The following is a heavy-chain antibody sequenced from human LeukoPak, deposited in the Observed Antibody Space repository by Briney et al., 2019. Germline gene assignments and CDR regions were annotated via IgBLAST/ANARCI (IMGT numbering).Heavy chain of an antibody. D-gene: IGHD5-18*01. CDR3: AKDSRLQLWMPLPHYFDY. CDR2: ISWNSGSI. V-gene: IGHV3-9*01. J-gene: IGHJ4*02. Sequence: PGGSLRLSCAASGFTFDDYAMHWVRQAPGKGLEWVSGISWNSGSIGYADSVKGRFTISRDNAKNSLYLQMNSLRAEDTALYYCAKDSRLQLWMPLPHYFDYWGQGTLVTVSS. CDR1: GFTFDDYA.